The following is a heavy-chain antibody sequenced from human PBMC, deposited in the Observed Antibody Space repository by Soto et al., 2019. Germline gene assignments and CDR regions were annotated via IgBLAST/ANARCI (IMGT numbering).Heavy chain of an antibody. CDR2: IKSKTDGGTT. CDR3: STDNAVSGGLKFDY. V-gene: IGHV3-15*01. D-gene: IGHD6-19*01. CDR1: GFTFSNAW. Sequence: GGSLRLSCAASGFTFSNAWMSWVRQAPGKGLEWVGRIKSKTDGGTTEYAAPVKGRFTISRDDSKNTLYLQMNSLKTEDTAVYYCSTDNAVSGGLKFDYWGQGTLVTVYS. J-gene: IGHJ4*02.